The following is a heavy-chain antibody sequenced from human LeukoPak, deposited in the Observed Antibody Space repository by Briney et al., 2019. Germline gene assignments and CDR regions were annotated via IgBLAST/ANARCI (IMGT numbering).Heavy chain of an antibody. J-gene: IGHJ4*02. Sequence: GGSLRLSCAASGFTFSSYAMHWVRQAPGKGLEWVSYISSGSHTIHVADSVKGRFTISRDNAKSSLYLQLNSLRAEDTALYYCAREVYYGSGSPRLDYWGQGTLVTVSS. V-gene: IGHV3-48*01. CDR3: AREVYYGSGSPRLDY. CDR2: ISSGSHTI. D-gene: IGHD3-10*01. CDR1: GFTFSSYA.